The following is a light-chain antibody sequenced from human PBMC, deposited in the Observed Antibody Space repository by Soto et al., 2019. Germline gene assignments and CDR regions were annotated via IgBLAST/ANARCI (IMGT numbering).Light chain of an antibody. CDR2: DVS. J-gene: IGLJ1*01. V-gene: IGLV2-14*03. CDR3: SSYTTSNTRQIV. CDR1: SSDVGGYNY. Sequence: QSALTQPASVSGSPGQSITISCTGTSSDVGGYNYVSWYRHHPGKAPKLLIYDVSNRPSGVSNRFSGSKSDNTASPTISGLQPEDEADYYCSSYTTSNTRQIVFGTGTKVTVL.